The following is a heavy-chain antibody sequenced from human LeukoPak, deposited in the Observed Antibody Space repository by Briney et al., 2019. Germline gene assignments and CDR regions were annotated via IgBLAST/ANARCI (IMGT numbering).Heavy chain of an antibody. CDR1: GGTFSSYA. J-gene: IGHJ6*02. CDR3: ARVAPPPYDFWSGPNYYHYGMDV. V-gene: IGHV1-69*04. D-gene: IGHD3-3*01. CDR2: IIPILGIA. Sequence: GASVTVSCKASGGTFSSYAISWVRQAPGQGLEWMGRIIPILGIANYAQKFQGRVTITADKSTSTAYMELSSLRSEDTAVYYCARVAPPPYDFWSGPNYYHYGMDVWGQGTTVTVSS.